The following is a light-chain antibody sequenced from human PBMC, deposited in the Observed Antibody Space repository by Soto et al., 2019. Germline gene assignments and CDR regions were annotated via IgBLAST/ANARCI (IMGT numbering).Light chain of an antibody. CDR2: GAA. Sequence: EIVMTQSPATLSVSPGERATLSCRASQSVSSNLAWYQQKPGQAPRLLLYGAASRATGIPARFSGSGSGTEFTLTTSSLLSEEVAGYYCQQYNNWPPYTFGQGTKLEIK. J-gene: IGKJ2*01. CDR3: QQYNNWPPYT. CDR1: QSVSSN. V-gene: IGKV3-15*01.